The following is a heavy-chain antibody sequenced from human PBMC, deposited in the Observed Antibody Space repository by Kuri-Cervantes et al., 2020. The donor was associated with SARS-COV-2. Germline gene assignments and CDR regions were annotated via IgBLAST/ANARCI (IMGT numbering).Heavy chain of an antibody. CDR2: ISGSGGST. D-gene: IGHD2-21*02. CDR1: GFTFSSYV. Sequence: GGSLRLSCVASGFTFSSYVMSWVRQAPGKGLEWVSAISGSGGSTYYADSVKGRFTISRGNSKNTLYLQMNSLRAEDTAVYYCARASDRGWFDPWGQGTLVTVSS. V-gene: IGHV3-23*01. J-gene: IGHJ5*02. CDR3: ARASDRGWFDP.